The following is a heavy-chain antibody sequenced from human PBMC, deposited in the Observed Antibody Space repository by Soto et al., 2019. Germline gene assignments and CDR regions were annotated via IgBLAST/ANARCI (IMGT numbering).Heavy chain of an antibody. CDR2: IYPRDSDA. V-gene: IGHV5-51*01. CDR3: ASPRVDLYYFDY. J-gene: IGHJ4*02. D-gene: IGHD3-16*01. Sequence: PGESLKTSRKASGYTFTNYWIGWVRQMPGKGLEWMGIIYPRDSDATYSPSFQGQVTFSVDKSIRTAYLQWSSLKASDTAMYYCASPRVDLYYFDYWGLGTLVTVSS. CDR1: GYTFTNYW.